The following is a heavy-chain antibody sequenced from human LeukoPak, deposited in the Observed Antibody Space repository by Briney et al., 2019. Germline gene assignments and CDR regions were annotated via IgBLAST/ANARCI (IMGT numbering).Heavy chain of an antibody. CDR1: GFSLSNARMG. Sequence: SGPTLVNPTETLTLTCTVSGFSLSNARMGVSWIRQPPGKPLEWLPPIFSNDEKSYSTSLKSRLTISKDTSKSQVVLTMTNMDPVDTATYYCARGYYDFWSGRRNFDYWGQGTLVTVSS. D-gene: IGHD3-3*01. V-gene: IGHV2-26*01. CDR3: ARGYYDFWSGRRNFDY. CDR2: IFSNDEK. J-gene: IGHJ4*02.